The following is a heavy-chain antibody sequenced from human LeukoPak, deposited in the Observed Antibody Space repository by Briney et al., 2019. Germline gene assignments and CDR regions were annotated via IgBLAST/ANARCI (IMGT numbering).Heavy chain of an antibody. CDR1: EFTLN. J-gene: IGHJ4*02. CDR3: VRDMDWAFDY. CDR2: TGTTTSSI. V-gene: IGHV3-48*02. D-gene: IGHD3/OR15-3a*01. Sequence: PGGSLRLSCAASEFTLNMNWVRQAPGKGLEWVSHTGTTTSSIAYADSVRGRFTISRDSGKNSLYLQMNSLRDEDTAMYYCVRDMDWAFDYWGQGTLVTASS.